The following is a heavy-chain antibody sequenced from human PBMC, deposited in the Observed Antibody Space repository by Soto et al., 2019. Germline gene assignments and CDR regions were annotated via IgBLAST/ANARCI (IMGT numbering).Heavy chain of an antibody. CDR2: IRNQVNSHTT. D-gene: IGHD2-21*02. CDR3: AKVPVTDYSFDY. Sequence: EVQLVESGGGLVQPGGSLRLSCAASGFTFSDHYMDWVRQAPGKGLEWVGRIRNQVNSHTTEYAASVKGRFTISRDDSKNSLDLQMNSLKTEDTAVYYCAKVPVTDYSFDYWGQGILVTVSS. V-gene: IGHV3-72*01. J-gene: IGHJ4*02. CDR1: GFTFSDHY.